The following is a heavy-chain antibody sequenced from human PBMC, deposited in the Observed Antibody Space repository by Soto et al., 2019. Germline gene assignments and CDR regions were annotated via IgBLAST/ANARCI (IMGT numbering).Heavy chain of an antibody. V-gene: IGHV3-53*04. CDR3: ARDPFGSTGGVDL. CDR1: GFTVSSNY. Sequence: VQLVESGGGLVQPGGSLRLSCAASGFTVSSNYMNWVRQAPGKGLEWVSGIYGGVTTFYADSVKGRFTISRHNSKNTLHLQMNSLRPEDTAMYYCARDPFGSTGGVDLWGQGTMVTVSS. D-gene: IGHD3-3*01. CDR2: IYGGVTT. J-gene: IGHJ3*01.